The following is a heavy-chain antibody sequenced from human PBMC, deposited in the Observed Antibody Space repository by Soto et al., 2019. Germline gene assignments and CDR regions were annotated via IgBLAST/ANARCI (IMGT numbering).Heavy chain of an antibody. CDR1: GGSISRYY. CDR3: LRTPLIVVVPYAFDI. CDR2: IYYSGST. Sequence: PSETLSLTCPVSGGSISRYYWSWIRQPPGKGLEWIGYIYYSGSTNYNPSLKSRVTISVDTSKNQFSLKLSSVTAADTAVYYCLRTPLIVVVPYAFDIWGQGTMVTVSS. V-gene: IGHV4-59*01. J-gene: IGHJ3*02. D-gene: IGHD3-22*01.